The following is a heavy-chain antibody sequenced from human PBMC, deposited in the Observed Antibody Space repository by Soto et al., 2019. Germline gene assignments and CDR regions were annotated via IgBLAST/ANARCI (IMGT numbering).Heavy chain of an antibody. Sequence: GGSLRLSCVASGFILSDYYMAWIRRAPGKGLEWVSYISDGGSYTNHGNSVRGRVSVSRDDARNSLYLQIKNLRVEDTGVYYCARAPGAVNSYAGVDVWGQGTTVTVSS. V-gene: IGHV3-11*05. CDR2: ISDGGSYT. J-gene: IGHJ6*02. CDR3: ARAPGAVNSYAGVDV. CDR1: GFILSDYY. D-gene: IGHD6-19*01.